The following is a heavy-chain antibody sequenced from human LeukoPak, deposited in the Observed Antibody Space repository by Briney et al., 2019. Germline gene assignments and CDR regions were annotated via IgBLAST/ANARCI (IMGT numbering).Heavy chain of an antibody. D-gene: IGHD1-20*01. Sequence: SETLSLTCTVSGGSISSSSYYWGWIRQPPGKGLEWIGSIYYSGSTYYNPSLKSRVTISVDTSKNQFSLKLSSVTAADTAVYYCAGLLYNWNDSSGLDWGQGTLVTVSS. V-gene: IGHV4-39*01. CDR2: IYYSGST. J-gene: IGHJ4*02. CDR1: GGSISSSSYY. CDR3: AGLLYNWNDSSGLD.